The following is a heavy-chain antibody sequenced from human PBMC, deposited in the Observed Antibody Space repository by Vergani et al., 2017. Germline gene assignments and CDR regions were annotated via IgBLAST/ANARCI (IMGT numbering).Heavy chain of an antibody. CDR3: ARERAAAGTDY. CDR2: IYHSGST. Sequence: QVQLQESGPGLVKPSGTLSLTCAVSGGSISSSNWWSWVRPPPGKGLAWIGEIYHSGSTNYNPSLKRRVTIAVDKSKNQFSLKLSSVTAADTAVYYCARERAAAGTDYWGQGTLVTVSS. V-gene: IGHV4-4*02. D-gene: IGHD6-13*01. J-gene: IGHJ4*02. CDR1: GGSISSSNW.